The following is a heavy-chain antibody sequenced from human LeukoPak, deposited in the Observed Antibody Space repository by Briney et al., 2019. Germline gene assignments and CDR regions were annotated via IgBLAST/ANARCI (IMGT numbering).Heavy chain of an antibody. J-gene: IGHJ4*02. V-gene: IGHV4-59*08. Sequence: PSETLSLTCTVSGGSISSYYWSWIRQPPGKGLEWIGYIYYSGSTNYSPSLKSRVTISVDTSKNQFSLKLSSVTAADTAVYYCARQGYSAYEILDYWGQGTLVTVPS. CDR1: GGSISSYY. CDR2: IYYSGST. CDR3: ARQGYSAYEILDY. D-gene: IGHD5-12*01.